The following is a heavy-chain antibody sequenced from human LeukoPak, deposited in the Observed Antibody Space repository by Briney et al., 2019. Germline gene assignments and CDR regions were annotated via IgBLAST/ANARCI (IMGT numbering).Heavy chain of an antibody. D-gene: IGHD3-3*01. Sequence: PGGSLRLSCAASGFTFSSYGMHWVRQAPGKGLEWVAVISYDGSNKYYADSVKGRFTISRDKSKNTLYLQMNSLRAEDTAVYYCAKDEYYDFWSGYYWGQGTLVTVSS. V-gene: IGHV3-30*18. CDR3: AKDEYYDFWSGYY. J-gene: IGHJ4*02. CDR1: GFTFSSYG. CDR2: ISYDGSNK.